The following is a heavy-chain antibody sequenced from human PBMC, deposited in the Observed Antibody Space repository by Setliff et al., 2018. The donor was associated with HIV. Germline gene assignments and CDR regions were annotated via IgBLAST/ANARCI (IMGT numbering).Heavy chain of an antibody. D-gene: IGHD1-7*01. CDR3: AKRAVQDGTVTSSNWFES. CDR2: TYGSGST. CDR1: GDSIGTYS. V-gene: IGHV4-4*09. J-gene: IGHJ5*01. Sequence: SETLSLTCAVYGDSIGTYSWHWLRQPPGKGLEWIGYTYGSGSTGYNPSLTSRVTMSTDTPNNRFALKLTSVTAADTAVYYCAKRAVQDGTVTSSNWFESWGQGTLVTVSS.